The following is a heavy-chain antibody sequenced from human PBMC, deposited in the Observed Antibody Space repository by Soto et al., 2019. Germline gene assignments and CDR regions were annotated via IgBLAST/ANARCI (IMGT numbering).Heavy chain of an antibody. CDR1: GDSVSSNSAA. CDR3: ARDIVVVPAAIYYYYYMDV. CDR2: TYYRSKWYN. Sequence: PSQTLSLTCAISGDSVSSNSAAWNWIRQSPSRGLEWLGRTYYRSKWYNDYAVSVKSRITINPDTSKNQFSLQLNSVTPEDTAVYYCARDIVVVPAAIYYYYYMDVWGKGTTVTVSS. J-gene: IGHJ6*03. D-gene: IGHD2-2*01. V-gene: IGHV6-1*01.